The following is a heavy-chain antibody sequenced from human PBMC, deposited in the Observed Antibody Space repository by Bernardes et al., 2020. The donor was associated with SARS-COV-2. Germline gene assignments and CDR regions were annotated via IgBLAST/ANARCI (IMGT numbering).Heavy chain of an antibody. V-gene: IGHV3-53*01. CDR3: ARDTRGRGLGRYYFDY. Sequence: GGSLRLSCAGSRFTVSSFYMSWVRQAPGKGLEWVSVIYPGGDPYYADSVKGRFTISRDKSENTVYLQMNSLRGEDTAVYYCARDTRGRGLGRYYFDYWGQGTLVTVSS. CDR1: RFTVSSFY. D-gene: IGHD2-2*01. CDR2: IYPGGDP. J-gene: IGHJ4*02.